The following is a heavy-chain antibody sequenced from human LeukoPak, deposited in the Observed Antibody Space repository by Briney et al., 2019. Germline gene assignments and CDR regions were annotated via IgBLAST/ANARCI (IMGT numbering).Heavy chain of an antibody. D-gene: IGHD2-2*01. CDR1: GGTFSSYA. Sequence: SCKASGGTFSSYAMSWVRQAPGKGLEWVSHISGSGGSTYYADSVKGRFTISRDNSKNTLYLQMNSLRAEDTAVYYCAKDRRHIVVVPANNAFDIWGQGTMVTASS. V-gene: IGHV3-23*01. J-gene: IGHJ3*02. CDR2: ISGSGGST. CDR3: AKDRRHIVVVPANNAFDI.